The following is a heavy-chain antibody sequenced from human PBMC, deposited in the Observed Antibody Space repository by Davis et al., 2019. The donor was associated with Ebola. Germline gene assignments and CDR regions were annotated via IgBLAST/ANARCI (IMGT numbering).Heavy chain of an antibody. CDR1: GFSFSSYD. J-gene: IGHJ4*02. Sequence: PGGSLRLSCAASGFSFSSYDMYWVRQAPGKGLVWVSRINSDGSSTSYADSVKGRFTISRDNAKNTLYLQMNSLRAEDTAVYYCARDRGDYGGIRFDYWGQGTLVTVSS. CDR3: ARDRGDYGGIRFDY. CDR2: INSDGSST. D-gene: IGHD4-23*01. V-gene: IGHV3-74*01.